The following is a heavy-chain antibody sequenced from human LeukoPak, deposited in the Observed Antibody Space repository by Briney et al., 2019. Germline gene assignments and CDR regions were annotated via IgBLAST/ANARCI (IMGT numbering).Heavy chain of an antibody. CDR1: GFTFSSYW. CDR2: INSDGSST. CDR3: ARALRLVGATAYFDY. J-gene: IGHJ4*02. Sequence: GGSLRLSCAASGFTFSSYWMHWVRQAPGKGLVWVSRINSDGSSTSYADSVKGRFTISRDNAKNTLYLQMNSLRAEDTAVYYCARALRLVGATAYFDYWGQGTLVTVSS. V-gene: IGHV3-74*01. D-gene: IGHD1-26*01.